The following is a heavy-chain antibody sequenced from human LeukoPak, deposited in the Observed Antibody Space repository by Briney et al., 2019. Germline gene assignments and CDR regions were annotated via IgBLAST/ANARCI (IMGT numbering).Heavy chain of an antibody. V-gene: IGHV3-30*03. CDR3: ATLRYGSGSYYADY. Sequence: PGRSLRLSCAASGFTFRNYGMHWVRQAPGKGLEWVSIISYDGSNKYYADFVKGRFTISRDNSQSTLYLQMNNLRTEDTAIYFCATLRYGSGSYYADYWGQGTQVTVSS. D-gene: IGHD3-10*01. CDR2: ISYDGSNK. CDR1: GFTFRNYG. J-gene: IGHJ4*02.